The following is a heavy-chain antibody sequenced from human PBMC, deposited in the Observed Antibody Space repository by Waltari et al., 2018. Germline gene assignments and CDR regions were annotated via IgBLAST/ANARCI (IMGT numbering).Heavy chain of an antibody. CDR1: GFSVSGVY. Sequence: EVQLVESGGGLVQPGGSLRLSCAASGFSVSGVYMTWVSQAPGKGLQWVSIIDSGGSTYYADSVKGRFTISRDNSKNTVFLQMNSLRVDDTAVYYCARPVGNETWGQGTLVTVSS. V-gene: IGHV3-53*01. D-gene: IGHD1-26*01. J-gene: IGHJ5*02. CDR2: IDSGGST. CDR3: ARPVGNET.